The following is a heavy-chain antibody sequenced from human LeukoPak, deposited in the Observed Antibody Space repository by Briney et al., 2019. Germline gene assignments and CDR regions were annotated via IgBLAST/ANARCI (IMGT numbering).Heavy chain of an antibody. D-gene: IGHD1-26*01. CDR2: IYYTGST. V-gene: IGHV4-39*01. J-gene: IGHJ4*02. CDR3: ARRGGSGRAFDY. CDR1: GASISGGTYY. Sequence: SETLSLTCSVSGASISGGTYYWGWIRQPPGTGLEWIGSIYYTGSTYDNPSLKSRVTISVDTSKNKFSLKLSSVTAADTAVYYCARRGGSGRAFDYWGQGTLVTVSS.